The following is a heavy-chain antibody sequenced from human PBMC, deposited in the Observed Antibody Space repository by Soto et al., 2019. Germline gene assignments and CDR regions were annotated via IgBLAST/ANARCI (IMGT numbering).Heavy chain of an antibody. D-gene: IGHD3-10*01. J-gene: IGHJ6*02. CDR1: GFTFTTHA. CDR3: AKDPPWTVGPLAMDV. CDR2: FSGSGGNI. V-gene: IGHV3-23*01. Sequence: GGSLRLSCVASGFTFTTHAMSWVRQSPGKGLEWVSTFSGSGGNIYYAEAVKGRLTISRDDSKNTLYLQMNSLRVEDTAVYYCAKDPPWTVGPLAMDVWGQGTTVTAP.